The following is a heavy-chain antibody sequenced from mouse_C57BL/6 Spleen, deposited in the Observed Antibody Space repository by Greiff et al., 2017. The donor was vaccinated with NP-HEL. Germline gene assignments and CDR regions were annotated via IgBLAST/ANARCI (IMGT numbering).Heavy chain of an antibody. D-gene: IGHD2-3*01. Sequence: VQLQQSGPELVKPGASVKISCKASGYAFSSSWMNWVKQRPGKGLEWIGRIYPGDGDTNYNGKFKGKATLTADKSSSTAYMQLSSLTSEDSAVYFCARGDDGGFAYWGQGTLVTVSA. J-gene: IGHJ3*01. CDR1: GYAFSSSW. V-gene: IGHV1-82*01. CDR2: IYPGDGDT. CDR3: ARGDDGGFAY.